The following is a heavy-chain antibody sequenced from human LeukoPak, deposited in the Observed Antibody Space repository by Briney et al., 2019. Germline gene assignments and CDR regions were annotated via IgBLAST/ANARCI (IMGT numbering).Heavy chain of an antibody. CDR2: MNPNSGDS. V-gene: IGHV1-8*01. CDR3: ARFSPDENHGDYAFDY. CDR1: GYTFTNYD. J-gene: IGHJ4*02. D-gene: IGHD4-17*01. Sequence: GASVKVSCKASGYTFTNYDINWVRQITGQGLQWIGWMNPNSGDSGYAQELQGRVTMTRDTSISTAYMELSSLTFEDTALYFCARFSPDENHGDYAFDYWGQGTPVTVSS.